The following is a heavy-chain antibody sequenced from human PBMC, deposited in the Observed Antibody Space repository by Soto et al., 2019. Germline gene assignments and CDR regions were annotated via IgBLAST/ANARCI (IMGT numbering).Heavy chain of an antibody. CDR3: AKGSGGSQYSGLDY. CDR2: ISSSGDT. J-gene: IGHJ4*02. D-gene: IGHD2-15*01. Sequence: VQMLESGGGLVQPGGSLRLSCAASEFTFSNYAMTWVRQAPGKGLEWVSVISSSGDTYYADSVKGRFTISRDNSRNTLYLHMNSLRAEDSAVYYCAKGSGGSQYSGLDYWGQGSLVTVSS. V-gene: IGHV3-23*01. CDR1: EFTFSNYA.